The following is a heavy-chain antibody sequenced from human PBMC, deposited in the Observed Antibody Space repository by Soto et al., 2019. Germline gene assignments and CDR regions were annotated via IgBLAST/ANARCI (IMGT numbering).Heavy chain of an antibody. CDR3: ARTIHWVEGSDA. Sequence: EVQLVESGGGLVQPGGSLRLSCAASGFTFKIFWMGWVRQAPGKGLEWVANINEDGSGKYYVDSVRGRFTISRDNGKISLYLQMNSLRAEDTAVYYCARTIHWVEGSDAWGEGSTVTVST. J-gene: IGHJ6*04. D-gene: IGHD3-3*01. CDR1: GFTFKIFW. CDR2: INEDGSGK. V-gene: IGHV3-7*05.